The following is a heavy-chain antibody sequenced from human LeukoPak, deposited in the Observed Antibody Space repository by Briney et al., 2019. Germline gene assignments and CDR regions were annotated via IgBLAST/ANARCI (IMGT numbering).Heavy chain of an antibody. V-gene: IGHV1-24*01. CDR3: ATDHLLAMVRGGYDY. J-gene: IGHJ4*02. CDR2: FDPEDGET. D-gene: IGHD3-10*01. Sequence: ASVKVSCKASGYTFTSYGISWVRQAPGQGLEWMGGFDPEDGETIYAQKFQGRVTMTEDTSTDTAYMELSSLRSEDTAVYYCATDHLLAMVRGGYDYWGQGTLVTVSS. CDR1: GYTFTSYG.